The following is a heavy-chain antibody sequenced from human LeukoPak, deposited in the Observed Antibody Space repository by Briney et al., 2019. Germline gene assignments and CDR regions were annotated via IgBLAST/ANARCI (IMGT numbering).Heavy chain of an antibody. CDR3: ARESSYSSGWYYFDY. Sequence: GGSLRLSCGASGFTVSSNYMSWVRQAPGKGLEWVSVIYSGGSTYYADSVKGRLTISRDNSKNTLYLQMNSLRAEDTAVYYCARESSYSSGWYYFDYWGQGTLVTVSS. V-gene: IGHV3-66*02. D-gene: IGHD6-19*01. J-gene: IGHJ4*02. CDR1: GFTVSSNY. CDR2: IYSGGST.